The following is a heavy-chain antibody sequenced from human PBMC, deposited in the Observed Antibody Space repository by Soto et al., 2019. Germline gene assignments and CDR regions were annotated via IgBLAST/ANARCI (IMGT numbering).Heavy chain of an antibody. J-gene: IGHJ4*02. D-gene: IGHD6-6*01. CDR1: GGSIGSSTYY. V-gene: IGHV4-39*01. CDR2: VYHTGTT. CDR3: ARPHYSSSSHFDY. Sequence: QLQLQESGPGLVKPSETLSLTCTVSGGSIGSSTYYWSWIRQPPGKGLEWIGSVYHTGTTYYNPSLKSPVTISVDTSKNQFSLKRTSVTAADTAVYYCARPHYSSSSHFDYWGQGTLVTVSS.